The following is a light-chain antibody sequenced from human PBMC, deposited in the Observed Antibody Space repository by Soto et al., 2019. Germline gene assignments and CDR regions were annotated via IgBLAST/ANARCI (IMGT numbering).Light chain of an antibody. CDR3: QQSYLTPRT. V-gene: IGKV1-39*01. J-gene: IGKJ2*01. CDR2: AAS. CDR1: QRISPS. Sequence: IPMTQSPSSLSASVGDRVTITCRASQRISPSLNWYQHKVGRAPQLLIYAASSLQTGVPSRFSGSGSGTDFTLTISSLQPEDFATYYCQQSYLTPRTFGQGTKLEIK.